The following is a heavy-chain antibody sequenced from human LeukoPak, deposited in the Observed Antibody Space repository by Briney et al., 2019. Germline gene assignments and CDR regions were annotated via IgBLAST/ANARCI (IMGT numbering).Heavy chain of an antibody. CDR1: GGSISSDY. J-gene: IGHJ1*01. V-gene: IGHV4-59*01. CDR2: IYYSGST. Sequence: SETLSLTCTVAGGSISSDYWNWIRQPPGKGLKWIGYIYYSGSTNYNPSLKSRVTISVDTSKNQFSLKLSSVTAADTAVYYCARGGWYPESFQHWGQGALVTVSS. D-gene: IGHD6-19*01. CDR3: ARGGWYPESFQH.